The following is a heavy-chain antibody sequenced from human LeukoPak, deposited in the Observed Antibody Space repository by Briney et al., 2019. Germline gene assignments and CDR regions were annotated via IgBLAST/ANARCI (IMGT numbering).Heavy chain of an antibody. V-gene: IGHV3-23*01. Sequence: GGTLRLSCAASGFNFVVYGMSWVRQAPGKGLEWVSSVSGSGGNTYYADSVKGRFTIFRDNSKDTLYLQMNSLRAEDTAVYYCAKGGGSGSYYSYYYNMDVWGKGTTVTISS. J-gene: IGHJ6*03. CDR1: GFNFVVYG. CDR3: AKGGGSGSYYSYYYNMDV. CDR2: VSGSGGNT. D-gene: IGHD3-10*01.